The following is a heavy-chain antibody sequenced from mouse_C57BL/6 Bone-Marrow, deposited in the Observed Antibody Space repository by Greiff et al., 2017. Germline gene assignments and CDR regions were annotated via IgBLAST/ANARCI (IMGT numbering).Heavy chain of an antibody. Sequence: VESGGGLVKPGGSLKLSCAASGFTFRSYTMSWVRQTPEKRLQWVAAISGGGGNTYYPDSVKGRFTISRDNDKNIRYLQMSSLRSEDTALYYCSRQVTTVLATKYFDVWGTGATVTVSS. D-gene: IGHD1-1*01. CDR3: SRQVTTVLATKYFDV. V-gene: IGHV5-9*01. J-gene: IGHJ1*03. CDR2: ISGGGGNT. CDR1: GFTFRSYT.